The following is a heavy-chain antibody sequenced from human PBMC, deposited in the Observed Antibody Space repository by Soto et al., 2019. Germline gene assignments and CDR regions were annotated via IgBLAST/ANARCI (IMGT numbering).Heavy chain of an antibody. D-gene: IGHD3-10*01. CDR3: ARDGAGSGYDAFDI. J-gene: IGHJ3*02. CDR2: IYYSGST. Sequence: SLSRNCTVCGGSISSGCYYWSCIRQHPGKGLEWIGYIYYSGSTYYNPSLKSRVTISVDTSKNQFSLKLSSVTAADTAVYYCARDGAGSGYDAFDICGQRTMVTVSS. CDR1: GGSISSGCYY. V-gene: IGHV4-31*03.